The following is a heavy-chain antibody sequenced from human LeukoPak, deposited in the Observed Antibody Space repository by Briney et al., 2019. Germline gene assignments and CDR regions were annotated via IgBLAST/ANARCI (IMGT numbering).Heavy chain of an antibody. CDR3: ARGKTTVTTVLYYYGMDV. D-gene: IGHD4-11*01. CDR2: MNPNSGNT. CDR1: GYTFTSYD. J-gene: IGHJ6*02. Sequence: ASVKVSCTASGYTFTSYDINWVRQATGQGLEWMGWMNPNSGNTGYAQKFQGRVTMTRNTSISTAYMELSSLRSEDTAVYYCARGKTTVTTVLYYYGMDVWGQGTTVTVSS. V-gene: IGHV1-8*01.